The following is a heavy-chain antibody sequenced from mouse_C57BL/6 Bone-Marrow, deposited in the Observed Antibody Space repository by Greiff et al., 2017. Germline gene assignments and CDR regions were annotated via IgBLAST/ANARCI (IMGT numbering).Heavy chain of an antibody. CDR3: ARHYYGSRGYYAMDY. D-gene: IGHD1-1*01. CDR1: GFNIKNTY. J-gene: IGHJ4*01. CDR2: IDPANGNT. V-gene: IGHV14-3*01. Sequence: VQLQQSVAELVRPGASVKLSCTASGFNIKNTYMYWVKQTPEQRLEWIGRIDPANGNTKYAPKFQGKATITADTSSNTAYLQLSSLTSEDTAIYYCARHYYGSRGYYAMDYWGQGTSVTVSS.